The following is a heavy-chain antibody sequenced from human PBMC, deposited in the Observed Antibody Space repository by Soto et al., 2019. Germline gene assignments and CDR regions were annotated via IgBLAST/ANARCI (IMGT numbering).Heavy chain of an antibody. Sequence: EVQLVESGGGLVQPGGSLRLSCAASGFTFSSYEMNWVRQAPGKGLEWISYISSSGSTIHYAESVKGRFSISRDNAKNSLYLQMHSLRAEATAVYYCAREFCSSNTCYYYFSYALDVWGQGTTVTVSS. CDR1: GFTFSSYE. CDR2: ISSSGSTI. CDR3: AREFCSSNTCYYYFSYALDV. V-gene: IGHV3-48*03. J-gene: IGHJ6*02. D-gene: IGHD2-2*01.